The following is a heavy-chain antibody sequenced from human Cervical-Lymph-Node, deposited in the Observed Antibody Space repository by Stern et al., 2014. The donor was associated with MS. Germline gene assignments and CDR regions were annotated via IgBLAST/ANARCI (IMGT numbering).Heavy chain of an antibody. Sequence: VHLVESGAEVKKPGSSMKVSCKASGGTFSTFDIIWVRQAPGPGLELLGGISPLFGTTNYVQKFQGRVTMTADESTSTAYMELNSLRSEDTAVYYCARHQGGIAANWGQGTLVTVSS. J-gene: IGHJ4*02. CDR2: ISPLFGTT. CDR3: ARHQGGIAAN. D-gene: IGHD6-13*01. CDR1: GGTFSTFD. V-gene: IGHV1-69*01.